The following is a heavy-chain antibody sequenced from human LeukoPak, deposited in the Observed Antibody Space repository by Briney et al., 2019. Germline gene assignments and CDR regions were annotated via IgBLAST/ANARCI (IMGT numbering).Heavy chain of an antibody. CDR2: ISSSDPNT. Sequence: GGSLRLSCVASGFTFRTYAMSWVRQAPGKGLEWVSAISSSDPNTYYADSVRGRFTISRDNSKNTLYLQMNSLTAEDTAVYYCAKRISASSGYDYWGQGTLVTVSS. CDR3: AKRISASSGYDY. CDR1: GFTFRTYA. D-gene: IGHD6-19*01. J-gene: IGHJ4*02. V-gene: IGHV3-23*01.